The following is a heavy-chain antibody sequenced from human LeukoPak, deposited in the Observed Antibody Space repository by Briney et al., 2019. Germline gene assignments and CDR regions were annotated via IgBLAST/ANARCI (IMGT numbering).Heavy chain of an antibody. J-gene: IGHJ6*03. V-gene: IGHV1-2*02. CDR3: ARGVTGTLYYYYMDV. CDR1: GYTFTGYY. D-gene: IGHD1-20*01. Sequence: ASVKVSCKASGYTFTGYYMHWVRQAPGQGLEWMGWINPNSGGTNYAQKFQGRVTMTRDTSISTAYMELSRLGSDDTAVYYCARGVTGTLYYYYMDVWGKGTTVTVSS. CDR2: INPNSGGT.